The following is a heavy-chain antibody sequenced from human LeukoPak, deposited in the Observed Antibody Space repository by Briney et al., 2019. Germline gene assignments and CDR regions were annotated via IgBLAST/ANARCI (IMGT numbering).Heavy chain of an antibody. CDR1: GGSISSSSYY. D-gene: IGHD7-27*01. V-gene: IGHV4-39*07. CDR2: IYYSGST. CDR3: ARDRGTGDFDY. J-gene: IGHJ4*02. Sequence: ASETLSLTCTVSGGSISSSSYYWGWIRQPPGKGLEWIGSIYYSGSTYYNPSLKSRVTMSVDTSKNQFSLKLSSVTAADTAVYYCARDRGTGDFDYWGQGTLVTVSS.